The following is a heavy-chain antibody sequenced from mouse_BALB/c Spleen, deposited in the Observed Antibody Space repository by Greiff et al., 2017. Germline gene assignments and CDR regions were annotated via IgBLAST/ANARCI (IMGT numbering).Heavy chain of an antibody. Sequence: VKLMESGAELARPGASVKLSCKASGYTFTSYWMQWVKQRPGQGLEWIGAIYPGDGDTRYTQKFKGKATLTADKSSSTAYMQLSSLASEDSAVYYCARFDDGYYVDYWGQGTTLTVSS. V-gene: IGHV1-87*01. D-gene: IGHD2-3*01. CDR2: IYPGDGDT. CDR1: GYTFTSYW. CDR3: ARFDDGYYVDY. J-gene: IGHJ2*01.